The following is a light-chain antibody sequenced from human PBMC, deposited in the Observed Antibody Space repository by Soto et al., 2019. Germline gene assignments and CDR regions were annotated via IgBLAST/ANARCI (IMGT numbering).Light chain of an antibody. J-gene: IGKJ1*01. CDR1: QNIARY. Sequence: DIRMTQSPSSLSASVGDRVTITCRASQNIARYVNWYQQKPGKAPKLLIHAASNLESGVPSRFSGRGSGTDSTLTITSLRPEDFATYYCQQSYSVPQTFGQGTKVES. CDR3: QQSYSVPQT. V-gene: IGKV1-39*01. CDR2: AAS.